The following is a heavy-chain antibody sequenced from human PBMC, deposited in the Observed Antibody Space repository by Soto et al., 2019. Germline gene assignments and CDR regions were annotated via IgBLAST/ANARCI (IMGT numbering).Heavy chain of an antibody. D-gene: IGHD2-21*02. CDR1: GGSFSGFY. Sequence: SETLSLTCAVSGGSFSGFYWTWIRQPPGEGLEWIGEINHIGTINFNPSLRSRLTISLDSSKKHFSLKLTSLTAADAAVYYCARADRTLVTSYGLDVWGQGTTVTVSS. CDR2: INHIGTI. CDR3: ARADRTLVTSYGLDV. V-gene: IGHV4-34*01. J-gene: IGHJ6*02.